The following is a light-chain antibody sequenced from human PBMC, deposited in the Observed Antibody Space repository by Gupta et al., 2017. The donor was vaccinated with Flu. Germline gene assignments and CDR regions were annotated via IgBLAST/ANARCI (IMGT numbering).Light chain of an antibody. CDR2: DAS. V-gene: IGKV1-33*01. CDR1: QDISNY. Sequence: DIQMTQSPSSLSASVGDRVTITCQASQDISNYLNWYQQKPGKAPKLLIYDASNLETGVPSRFSGSGSGTDFTFTISSLQPEDIATYYCQQDDNLPRTFGPGTKVDIK. CDR3: QQDDNLPRT. J-gene: IGKJ3*01.